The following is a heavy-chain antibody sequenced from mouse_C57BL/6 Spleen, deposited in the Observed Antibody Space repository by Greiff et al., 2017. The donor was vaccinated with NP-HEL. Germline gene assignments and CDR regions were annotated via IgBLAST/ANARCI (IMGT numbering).Heavy chain of an antibody. V-gene: IGHV5-4*01. Sequence: EVQLVESGGGLVKPGGSLKLSCAASGFTFSSYAMSWVRQTPEKRLEWVATISDGGSYTYYPDNVKGRFTISRDNAKNNLYLQRSHLKSEDTAKYYCAIDWFITTVVAEAYAMDYWGQGTSVTVSS. CDR3: AIDWFITTVVAEAYAMDY. CDR2: ISDGGSYT. CDR1: GFTFSSYA. D-gene: IGHD1-1*01. J-gene: IGHJ4*01.